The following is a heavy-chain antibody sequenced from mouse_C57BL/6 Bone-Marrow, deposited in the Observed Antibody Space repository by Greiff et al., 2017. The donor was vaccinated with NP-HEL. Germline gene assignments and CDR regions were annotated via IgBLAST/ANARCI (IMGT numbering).Heavy chain of an antibody. V-gene: IGHV1-18*01. J-gene: IGHJ2*01. Sequence: EVQLQQSGPELVKPGASVTIPCKASGYTFTDYNMDWVKQSPGQSLEWIGDINPNNGGTIYNQKFKGKATLTVDKSSSTAYMELRSLTSEDTAVYYCARRDGYSPYYFDYWGQGTTLTVSS. CDR3: ARRDGYSPYYFDY. CDR1: GYTFTDYN. D-gene: IGHD2-3*01. CDR2: INPNNGGT.